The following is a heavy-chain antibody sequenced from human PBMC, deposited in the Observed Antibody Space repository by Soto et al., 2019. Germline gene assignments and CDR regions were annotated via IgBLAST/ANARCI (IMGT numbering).Heavy chain of an antibody. CDR3: ARGIADSGSNWYFDL. J-gene: IGHJ2*01. Sequence: SETLSLTCAVYGGSFSGYYWSWIRQPPGKGLEWIGEINHSGSTNYNPSLKSRVTISVDTSTNEFSLKLSSVTAADTAVEDGARGIADSGSNWYFDLWGRGTLVTVSS. CDR1: GGSFSGYY. V-gene: IGHV4-34*01. D-gene: IGHD1-26*01. CDR2: INHSGST.